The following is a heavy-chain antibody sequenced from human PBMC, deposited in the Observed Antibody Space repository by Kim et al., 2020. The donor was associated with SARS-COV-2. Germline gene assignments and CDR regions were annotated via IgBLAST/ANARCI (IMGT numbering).Heavy chain of an antibody. CDR1: GFTFSSYW. CDR2: IKQDGSEK. D-gene: IGHD3-3*01. J-gene: IGHJ4*02. V-gene: IGHV3-7*03. CDR3: ARIGTYYDFWSGEMYYFDY. Sequence: GGSLRLSCAASGFTFSSYWMSWVRQAPGKGLEWVANIKQDGSEKYYVDSVKGRFTISRDNAKNSLYLQMNSLRAEDTAVYYCARIGTYYDFWSGEMYYFDYWGQGTLVTVSS.